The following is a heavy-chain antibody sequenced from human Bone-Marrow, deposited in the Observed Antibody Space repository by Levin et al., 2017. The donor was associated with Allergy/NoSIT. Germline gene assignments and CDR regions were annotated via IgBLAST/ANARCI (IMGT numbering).Heavy chain of an antibody. CDR3: ARIFVGGSGESCFDR. D-gene: IGHD3-3*01. V-gene: IGHV3-23*01. CDR1: GFTFHNFV. J-gene: IGHJ5*02. CDR2: VSSSGNS. Sequence: GESLKISCAASGFTFHNFVMNWVRQAPGKGPEWVSGVSSSGNSFYAASVKGRFTISRDNSRNTLSFQLNSLRADDTAVYYCARIFVGGSGESCFDRWGQGTLVTVSS.